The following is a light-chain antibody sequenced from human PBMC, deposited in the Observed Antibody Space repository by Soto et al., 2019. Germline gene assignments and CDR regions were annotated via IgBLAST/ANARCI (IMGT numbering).Light chain of an antibody. CDR2: DVS. CDR1: SSDVGGYNY. V-gene: IGLV2-11*01. J-gene: IGLJ2*01. CDR3: CSYAGATAV. Sequence: QSALTRHRSVSGSPGQSVTISCTGTSSDVGGYNYDSWYQQHPGKAPKLMIYDVSKRPSGVPDRFSGSKSGNTASLTISGLQAEDEADYYCCSYAGATAVFGAGTKLTVL.